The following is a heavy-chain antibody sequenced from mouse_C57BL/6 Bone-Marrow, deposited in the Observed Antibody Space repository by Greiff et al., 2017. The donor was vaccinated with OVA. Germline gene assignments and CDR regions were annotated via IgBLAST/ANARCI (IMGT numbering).Heavy chain of an antibody. CDR3: ARCSSYGYAMDY. Sequence: VQLQQPGAELVMPGASVKLSCKASGYTFTSYWMHWVKQRPGQGLEWIGEIDPSDSYTNYNQKFKGKSTLTVDKSSSTAYMQLSSLTSEDSAVYYCARCSSYGYAMDYWGQGTSVTVSS. D-gene: IGHD1-1*01. V-gene: IGHV1-69*01. CDR2: IDPSDSYT. J-gene: IGHJ4*01. CDR1: GYTFTSYW.